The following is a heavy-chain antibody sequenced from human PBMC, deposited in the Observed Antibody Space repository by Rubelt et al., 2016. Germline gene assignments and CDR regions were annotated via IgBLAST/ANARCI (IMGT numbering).Heavy chain of an antibody. Sequence: EVQLVESGGGLVQPGGSLRLSCVASGFTFSSNWMHWVRQAPGNGLVWVSRINTDGTTIAYADAVKGRFTISRDNAKNTLYLQMNSLRAEDTAVYYCAREIYSGYGPFDYWGQGTLVTVSS. D-gene: IGHD5-12*01. CDR2: INTDGTTI. V-gene: IGHV3-74*01. J-gene: IGHJ4*02. CDR1: GFTFSSNW. CDR3: AREIYSGYGPFDY.